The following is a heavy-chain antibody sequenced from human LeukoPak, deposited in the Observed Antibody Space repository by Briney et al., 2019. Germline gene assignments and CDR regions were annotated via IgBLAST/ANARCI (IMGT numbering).Heavy chain of an antibody. CDR1: EFTFSSYW. Sequence: GGSLRLSCAASEFTFSSYWMSWVRQAPGKGLEWVANIKQDGSEKYYVDSVKGRFTISRDNAKNSLYLQMNSLRAEDTAVYYCFSLWFGYWGQGTLVTVSS. J-gene: IGHJ4*02. CDR3: FSLWFGY. V-gene: IGHV3-7*03. CDR2: IKQDGSEK. D-gene: IGHD3-10*01.